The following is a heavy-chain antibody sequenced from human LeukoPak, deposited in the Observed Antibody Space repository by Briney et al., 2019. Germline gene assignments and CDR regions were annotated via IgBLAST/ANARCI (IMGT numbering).Heavy chain of an antibody. J-gene: IGHJ4*02. CDR3: ARLRYGNYYFDY. CDR1: GFTFSSYT. Sequence: GGSLILSCAASGFTFSSYTMHWVRQAPGKGLEWVSSISVSSSNIFYADSVKGRFTISRDNAKNSLFLQMNSLRAEDTAVYYCARLRYGNYYFDYWGQGTLVTVSS. V-gene: IGHV3-21*01. D-gene: IGHD3-9*01. CDR2: ISVSSSNI.